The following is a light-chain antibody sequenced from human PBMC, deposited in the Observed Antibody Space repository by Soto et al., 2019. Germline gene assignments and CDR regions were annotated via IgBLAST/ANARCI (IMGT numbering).Light chain of an antibody. CDR2: DVT. Sequence: QSALTQSPSASGSPGQSVTISCTGTSSDIGGYNSVSWYQQHPGKAPKVMIYDVTKRPSGVPDRVSGSKSGNTASLTVSALQAEDEADYYCSSYTDRKNLVFGTGTKVTVL. V-gene: IGLV2-8*01. J-gene: IGLJ1*01. CDR3: SSYTDRKNLV. CDR1: SSDIGGYNS.